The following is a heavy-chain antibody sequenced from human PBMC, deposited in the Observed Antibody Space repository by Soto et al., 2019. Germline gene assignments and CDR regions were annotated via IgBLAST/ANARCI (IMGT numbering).Heavy chain of an antibody. V-gene: IGHV4-34*04. Sequence: QVQLQQWGAGLLKPSETLSLTCAVYGGSFSGCYWSWIRQTPGKGLEWIGEINDSGSTNNNPSLKSRGTLLVDTPKNQFSLKLSSATAADTAVYYCARGLLLWFGELSRRGGYYYYMDVWGKGTTVTVSS. J-gene: IGHJ6*03. CDR2: INDSGST. CDR1: GGSFSGCY. D-gene: IGHD3-10*01. CDR3: ARGLLLWFGELSRRGGYYYYMDV.